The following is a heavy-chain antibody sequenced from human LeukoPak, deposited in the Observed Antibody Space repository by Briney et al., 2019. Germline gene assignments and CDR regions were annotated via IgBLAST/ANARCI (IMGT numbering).Heavy chain of an antibody. J-gene: IGHJ4*02. Sequence: GGSLRLSCAASGFTFSSYWMHWVRQAPGKGLVWVSRINSDGSSTYYADSVKGRFTISRDNSKNTLYLQMNSLRAEDTAVYYCASPDLYSGYDPLAFDYWGQGTLVTVSS. CDR1: GFTFSSYW. CDR2: INSDGSST. D-gene: IGHD5-12*01. CDR3: ASPDLYSGYDPLAFDY. V-gene: IGHV3-74*01.